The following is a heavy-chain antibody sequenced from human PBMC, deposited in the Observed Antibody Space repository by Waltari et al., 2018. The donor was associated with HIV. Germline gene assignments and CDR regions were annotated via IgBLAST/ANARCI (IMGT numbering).Heavy chain of an antibody. D-gene: IGHD2-2*01. J-gene: IGHJ6*02. Sequence: QVQLVQSGAEVKKPGASVKVSCKASGYPFSTYDINWVRQATGQGLEWMGWMNPNSGNTGYAQKFQGRVNMTRNSSIRTAYMELRSLRSDDTAVYYCSRGLHCTATSCLLYHGMDVWGQGTAVSVSS. V-gene: IGHV1-8*01. CDR2: MNPNSGNT. CDR1: GYPFSTYD. CDR3: SRGLHCTATSCLLYHGMDV.